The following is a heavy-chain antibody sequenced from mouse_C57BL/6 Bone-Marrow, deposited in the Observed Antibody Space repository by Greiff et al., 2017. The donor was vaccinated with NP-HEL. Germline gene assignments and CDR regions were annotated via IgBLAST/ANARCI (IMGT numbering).Heavy chain of an antibody. D-gene: IGHD2-1*01. CDR2: IYPSDSET. CDR1: GYTFTSYW. J-gene: IGHJ1*03. V-gene: IGHV1-61*01. CDR3: AGGNYVWYFDV. Sequence: QVQLQQPGAELVRPGSSVKLSCKASGYTFTSYWMDWVKQRPGQGLEWIGNIYPSDSETHYNQKFKDKATLTVDKSSSTAYMQLSSLTSEDSAVYYCAGGNYVWYFDVWGTGTTVTVSS.